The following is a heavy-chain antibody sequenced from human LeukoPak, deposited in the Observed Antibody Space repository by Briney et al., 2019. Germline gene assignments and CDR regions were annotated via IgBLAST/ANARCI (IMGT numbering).Heavy chain of an antibody. CDR2: ISSSSSTI. CDR1: GFTFSSYS. J-gene: IGHJ6*02. V-gene: IGHV3-48*04. Sequence: PGGSLRLSCAASGFTFSSYSMNWVRQAPGKGLEWVSYISSSSSTIYYADSVKGRFTISRDNAKNSLYLQMNSLRAEDTAVYYCARVRGPYYYGMDVWGQGTTVTVSS. CDR3: ARVRGPYYYGMDV.